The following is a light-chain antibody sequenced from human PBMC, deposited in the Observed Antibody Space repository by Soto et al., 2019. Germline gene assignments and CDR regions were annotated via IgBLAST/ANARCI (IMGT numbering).Light chain of an antibody. V-gene: IGKV3-15*01. CDR1: QSVSSK. CDR2: GAS. Sequence: EIVMTQSPATLSVSPGERATLSCRASQSVSSKLGWYQQKPGQAPRLLIYGASTRATGIPARFSGSGSGTEFTLTISSLEPEDFAVYYCQQRSNWPPWTFGQGTKVDIK. CDR3: QQRSNWPPWT. J-gene: IGKJ1*01.